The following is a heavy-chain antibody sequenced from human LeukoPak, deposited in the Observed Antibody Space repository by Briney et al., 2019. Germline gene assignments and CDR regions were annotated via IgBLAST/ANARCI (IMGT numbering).Heavy chain of an antibody. CDR1: GGSISSYY. CDR3: AGGDDFWSGYYLDY. CDR2: IYYSGST. J-gene: IGHJ4*02. Sequence: SETLSLTCTVSGGSISSYYWSWIRRPPGKGLEWIGYIYYSGSTNYNPSLKSRVTISVDTSKNQFSLKLSSVTAADTAVYYCAGGDDFWSGYYLDYWGQGTLVTVSS. D-gene: IGHD3-3*01. V-gene: IGHV4-59*01.